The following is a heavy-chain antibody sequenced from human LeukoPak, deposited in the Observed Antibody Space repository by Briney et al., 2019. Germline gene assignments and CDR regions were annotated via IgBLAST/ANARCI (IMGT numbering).Heavy chain of an antibody. D-gene: IGHD3-10*01. CDR2: VSDYDGTT. V-gene: IGHV3-23*01. CDR1: GFSLSSDT. J-gene: IGHJ1*01. Sequence: PGGSLRLSCVASGFSLSSDTMTWVRQPPGKALEWVSSVSDYDGTTSYADSVKGRFTISRDSSKNTLYLQINSLRVEDTATYYCAKGSSGNYYHWGQGTLVTVSS. CDR3: AKGSSGNYYH.